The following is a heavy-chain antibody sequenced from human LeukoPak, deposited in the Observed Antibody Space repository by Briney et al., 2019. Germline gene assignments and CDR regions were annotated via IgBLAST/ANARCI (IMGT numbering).Heavy chain of an antibody. CDR1: GYTFTTHG. CDR3: ARYSGYDEPFEY. J-gene: IGHJ4*02. Sequence: GASVKVSCKASGYTFTTHGISWVRQAPGQGLEWMGWINPNSGGTSYAQRFQGRVTMTRDTSVTTAYMELSRLRSDDTAVYYCARYSGYDEPFEYWGQGTLVTVSS. CDR2: INPNSGGT. D-gene: IGHD5-12*01. V-gene: IGHV1-2*02.